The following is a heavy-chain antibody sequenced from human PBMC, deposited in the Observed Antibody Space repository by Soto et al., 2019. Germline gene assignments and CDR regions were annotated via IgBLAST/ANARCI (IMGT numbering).Heavy chain of an antibody. CDR2: IYYSGST. CDR1: GDSISSSSYY. V-gene: IGHV4-39*01. CDR3: ARIVVVPPAPVSLDY. Sequence: SETLSLTCTVSGDSISSSSYYWGWIRQPPGKGLEWIGSIYYSGSTYYNPSLKSRVTISVDTSKNQFSLKLSSVTAADTAVYYCARIVVVPPAPVSLDYCCKALLVTVS. D-gene: IGHD2-2*01. J-gene: IGHJ4*02.